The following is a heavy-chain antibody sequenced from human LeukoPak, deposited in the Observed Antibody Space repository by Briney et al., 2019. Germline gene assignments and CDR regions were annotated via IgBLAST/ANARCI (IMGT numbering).Heavy chain of an antibody. V-gene: IGHV3-11*04. CDR1: GFNCSDYY. CDR3: ARDWGGSGTPNDY. CDR2: IGVSISPM. J-gene: IGHJ4*02. D-gene: IGHD3-10*01. Sequence: GGSLRLSCAASGFNCSDYYMSWIRQAPGKGLEWVSYIGVSISPMYYADSVKGRFTISRDNAKNSLFLQMISLRAEDTAVYYCARDWGGSGTPNDYWGQGTLVTFSS.